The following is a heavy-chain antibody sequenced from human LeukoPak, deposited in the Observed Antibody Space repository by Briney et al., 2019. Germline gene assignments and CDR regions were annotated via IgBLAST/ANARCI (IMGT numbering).Heavy chain of an antibody. CDR1: GFSFSSYA. CDR2: IMGSGDTT. J-gene: IGHJ3*01. CDR3: ARDAPYGPDAFDL. Sequence: GESLRLSCAASGFSFSSYAMSWVRQAPGKGLEWVSGIMGSGDTTYYADSVKGRFTISRDNSKHTLYLQMNSLRADDTAVYYCARDAPYGPDAFDLWGQGTMVTVSS. V-gene: IGHV3-23*01. D-gene: IGHD3-10*01.